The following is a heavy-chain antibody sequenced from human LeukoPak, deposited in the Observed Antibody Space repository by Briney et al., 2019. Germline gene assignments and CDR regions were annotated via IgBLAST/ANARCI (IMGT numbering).Heavy chain of an antibody. Sequence: GGSLRLSCAASGFRFDDYSMHWVRQAPGKGLEWVSGISRKGDDVDYADSVKGRLAISRDNARNSLHLQMNSLTADDTAFYFCAKVLAVAGTPGLFNNGFDYWGQGTLVTVS. CDR2: ISRKGDDV. V-gene: IGHV3-9*01. CDR3: AKVLAVAGTPGLFNNGFDY. CDR1: GFRFDDYS. J-gene: IGHJ4*02. D-gene: IGHD6-19*01.